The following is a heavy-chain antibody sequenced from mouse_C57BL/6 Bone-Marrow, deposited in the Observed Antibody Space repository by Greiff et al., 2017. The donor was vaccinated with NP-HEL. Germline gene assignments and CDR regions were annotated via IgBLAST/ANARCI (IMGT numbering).Heavy chain of an antibody. D-gene: IGHD2-1*01. Sequence: EVQLQQSGPELVKPGASVKISCKASGYTFTDYYMNWVKQSPGKSLEWIGDINPNNGGTSYNQKFKGKATLTVDKSSSTAYMELRSLTSEDSAVYYCARGPSTKVTTRYVDYWGQGNTLTVSS. V-gene: IGHV1-26*01. CDR2: INPNNGGT. CDR3: ARGPSTKVTTRYVDY. J-gene: IGHJ2*01. CDR1: GYTFTDYY.